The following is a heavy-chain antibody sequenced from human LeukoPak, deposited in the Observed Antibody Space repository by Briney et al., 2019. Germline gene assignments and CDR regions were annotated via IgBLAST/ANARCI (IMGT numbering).Heavy chain of an antibody. CDR2: IYYSGST. D-gene: IGHD3-10*01. J-gene: IGHJ4*02. V-gene: IGHV4-39*01. CDR3: ARHDSPVRGVIWPFNDY. Sequence: PSETLSLTCTVSGGSISSSSYYWGWIRQPPGKGLEWIGSIYYSGSTYYNPSLKSRVTISVDTSKNQFSLKLSSVTAADTAMYYCARHDSPVRGVIWPFNDYWGQGTLVTVSS. CDR1: GGSISSSSYY.